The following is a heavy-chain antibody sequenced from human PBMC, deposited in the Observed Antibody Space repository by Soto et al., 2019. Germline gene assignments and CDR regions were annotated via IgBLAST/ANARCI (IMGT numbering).Heavy chain of an antibody. V-gene: IGHV3-15*07. CDR3: TKPRSSLQWPPFDP. Sequence: GGSLRLSCAASVLTFTNDWMNWVRQAPGKGLEWVGHIRPKTEGGTADYAAPVKGRFTISRDDSQNTLYLQMDSLRPDDTAVYYCTKPRSSLQWPPFDPWGHGTQVTVSS. CDR1: VLTFTNDW. D-gene: IGHD6-19*01. CDR2: IRPKTEGGTA. J-gene: IGHJ5*02.